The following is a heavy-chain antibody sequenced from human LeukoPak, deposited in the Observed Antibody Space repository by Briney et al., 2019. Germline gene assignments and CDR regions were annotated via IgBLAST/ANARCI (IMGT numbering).Heavy chain of an antibody. CDR1: GGSISSGDDY. D-gene: IGHD3-10*01. V-gene: IGHV4-61*08. CDR3: ARGSGPYNY. CDR2: ISYTGST. Sequence: SQTLSLICTVSGGSISSGDDYWSWIRQPPGKGLEWIGYISYTGSTNYNPSLKSRVTISVDTSKNQFSLKLSSVTAADTAVYYCARGSGPYNYWGQGTLVTVSS. J-gene: IGHJ4*02.